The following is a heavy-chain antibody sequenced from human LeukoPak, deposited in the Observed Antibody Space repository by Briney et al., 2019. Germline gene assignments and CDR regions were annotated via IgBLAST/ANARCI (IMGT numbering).Heavy chain of an antibody. CDR1: GGSISSYY. CDR2: IYYSGST. Sequence: SETLSLTCTVSGGSISSYYWSWIRQPPGKGLEWIGYIYYSGSTNYNPSLKSRVTISVDTSKNQFSLKLSSVTAADTAVYYCARLSSRPYYFDYWGQGTLVTVSS. CDR3: ARLSSRPYYFDY. D-gene: IGHD2/OR15-2a*01. V-gene: IGHV4-59*01. J-gene: IGHJ4*02.